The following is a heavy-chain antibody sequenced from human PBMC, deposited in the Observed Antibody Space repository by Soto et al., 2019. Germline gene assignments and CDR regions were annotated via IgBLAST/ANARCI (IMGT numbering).Heavy chain of an antibody. D-gene: IGHD5-12*01. V-gene: IGHV1-46*01. CDR1: GYTFTGNF. CDR3: ARDRMGIGYDIDYYYYGMDV. Sequence: QVQLIQSGAEVQKPGASVKVSCKTSGYTFTGNFIHWVRQAPGQGLEWMGIINPNGGSTNYAQKFQNRVTITTDAYTTTVYMHLSSLTSKDTTVYYCARDRMGIGYDIDYYYYGMDVWGPGTTVIVSS. CDR2: INPNGGST. J-gene: IGHJ6*02.